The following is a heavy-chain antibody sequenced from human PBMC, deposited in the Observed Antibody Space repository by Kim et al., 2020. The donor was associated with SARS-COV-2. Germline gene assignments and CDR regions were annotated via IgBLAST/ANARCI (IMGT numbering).Heavy chain of an antibody. CDR2: ISAYNGNT. J-gene: IGHJ5*02. Sequence: ASVKVSCKASGYTFTSYGISWVRQAPGQGLEWMGWISAYNGNTNYAQKLQGRVTMTTDTSTSTAYMELRSLRSDDTAVYYCAYLDRYYYDSSGYYPWGQGTLVTVSS. CDR1: GYTFTSYG. D-gene: IGHD3-22*01. V-gene: IGHV1-18*01. CDR3: AYLDRYYYDSSGYYP.